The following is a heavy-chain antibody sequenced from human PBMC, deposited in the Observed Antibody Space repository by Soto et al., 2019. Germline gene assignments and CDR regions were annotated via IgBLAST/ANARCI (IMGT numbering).Heavy chain of an antibody. D-gene: IGHD2-2*01. V-gene: IGHV1-18*01. CDR2: VSPASGKT. J-gene: IGHJ4*02. CDR1: GYNFRDYG. CDR3: AREIWSTSGPQNIFDD. Sequence: QVQLVQSGAEVKNPGASVKVSCKATGYNFRDYGVIWARQAPGQALEWMGYVSPASGKTTYGQDLQGRVTLTTDTSSTTAYLALRSLGSDDTAVYYCAREIWSTSGPQNIFDDWGQGTLVTVSS.